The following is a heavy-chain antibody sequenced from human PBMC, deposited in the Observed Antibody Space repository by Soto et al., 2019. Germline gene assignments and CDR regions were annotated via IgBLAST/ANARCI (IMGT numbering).Heavy chain of an antibody. CDR1: GFTFSSYS. Sequence: GGSLRLSCAASGFTFSSYSLSWVRQAPGKGLEWVSYITSSGTTVYYADSVRGRFTISRDNAKNSLYLQMNSLRDDDTAVYYCARGSSNWAYYFDFWGQGTLLTVSS. J-gene: IGHJ4*02. CDR3: ARGSSNWAYYFDF. CDR2: ITSSGTTV. V-gene: IGHV3-48*02. D-gene: IGHD6-13*01.